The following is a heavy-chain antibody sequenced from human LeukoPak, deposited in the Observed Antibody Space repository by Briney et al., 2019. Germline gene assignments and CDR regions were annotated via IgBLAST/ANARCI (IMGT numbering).Heavy chain of an antibody. D-gene: IGHD1-26*01. J-gene: IGHJ4*02. CDR1: GFTFSSYA. V-gene: IGHV3-33*08. CDR2: IWYDGSNK. CDR3: ARDWVVGATEEYYFDY. Sequence: GGSLRLSCAASGFTFSSYAMSWVRQAPGKGLEWVAVIWYDGSNKYYADSVKGRFTISRDNSKNTLYLQMNSLRAEDTAVYYCARDWVVGATEEYYFDYWGQGTLVTVSS.